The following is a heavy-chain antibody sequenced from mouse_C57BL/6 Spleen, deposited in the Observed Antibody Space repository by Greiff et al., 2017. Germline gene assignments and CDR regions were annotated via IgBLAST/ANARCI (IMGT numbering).Heavy chain of an antibody. CDR2: IDPNSGGT. J-gene: IGHJ4*01. D-gene: IGHD2-5*01. Sequence: QVQLQQPGAELVKPGASVKLSCKASGYTFTSYWMHWVKQRPGRGLEWIGRIDPNSGGTKYNEKFKSKATLTVDKPSSTAYMQLISLTSEDSAVYYWARHYSNYPYYAMDDWGQGTSVTVSS. V-gene: IGHV1-72*01. CDR1: GYTFTSYW. CDR3: ARHYSNYPYYAMDD.